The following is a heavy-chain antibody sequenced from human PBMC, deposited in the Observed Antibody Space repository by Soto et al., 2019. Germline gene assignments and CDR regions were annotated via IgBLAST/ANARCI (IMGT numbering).Heavy chain of an antibody. CDR3: ASFKSNWFDP. J-gene: IGHJ5*02. V-gene: IGHV4-4*02. CDR1: GGSVSSSNW. Sequence: QVQLQESGPGLVKPSGTLSLSCAVSGGSVSSSNWWSWVRQAPGMALEWIGDVYHSGTTNYNPSLKTRVTISVDKSKNQFSLKLSSLTAADTAVYYCASFKSNWFDPWGQGTLVTVPS. CDR2: VYHSGTT.